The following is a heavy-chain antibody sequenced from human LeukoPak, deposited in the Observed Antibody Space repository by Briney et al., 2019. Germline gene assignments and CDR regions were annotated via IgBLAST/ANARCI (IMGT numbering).Heavy chain of an antibody. D-gene: IGHD3-16*01. CDR3: ARDPLPGYDSYAYYFDY. V-gene: IGHV3-30*04. CDR2: ISYDGSNK. CDR1: GFTFSSYA. J-gene: IGHJ4*02. Sequence: GGSPRLSCAASGFTFSSYAMHWVRQAPGKGLEWVAVISYDGSNKYYADSVKGRFTISRDNSKNTLYLQMNSLRAEDTAVYYCARDPLPGYDSYAYYFDYWGQGTLVTVSS.